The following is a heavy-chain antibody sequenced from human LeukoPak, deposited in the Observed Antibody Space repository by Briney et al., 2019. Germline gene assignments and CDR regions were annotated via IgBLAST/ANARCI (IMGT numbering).Heavy chain of an antibody. D-gene: IGHD3-10*01. CDR3: TKASLAFGTKYFDP. CDR1: GYTFSSYG. J-gene: IGHJ5*02. V-gene: IGHV1-18*01. Sequence: ASVKVSCKASGYTFSSYGISWVRQAPGQGLEWMGWISGYNDNTKYYAQKLQGRVTMTTDTSTSTAYMELRSLRSDDTAVYYCTKASLAFGTKYFDPWGQGTLVTVSS. CDR2: ISGYNDNT.